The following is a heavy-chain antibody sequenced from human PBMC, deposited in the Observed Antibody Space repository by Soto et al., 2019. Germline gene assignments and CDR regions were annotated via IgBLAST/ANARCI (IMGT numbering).Heavy chain of an antibody. J-gene: IGHJ6*02. CDR2: IWYDGSNK. Sequence: QVQLVESGGGVVQPGRSLRLSCAASGFTFSSYGMHWVRQAPGKGLEWVAVIWYDGSNKYYADSVKGRFTISRDNSKNTLYLQMNSRRAEDTAVYYCAREGYCSSTSCFTGADYYYYYGMDVWGQGTTVTVSS. V-gene: IGHV3-33*01. CDR3: AREGYCSSTSCFTGADYYYYYGMDV. CDR1: GFTFSSYG. D-gene: IGHD2-2*01.